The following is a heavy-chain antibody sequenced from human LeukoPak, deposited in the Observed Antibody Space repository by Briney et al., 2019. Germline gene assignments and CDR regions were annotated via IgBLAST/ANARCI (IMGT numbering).Heavy chain of an antibody. CDR3: AKTNWIDNPYYFDC. V-gene: IGHV3-23*01. D-gene: IGHD1-20*01. Sequence: GGSLRLSCAASGFTFSTYVMTWVRQAPGRGLERVSAISGKGDNTYYADSVKGRFTISRDNSKNTLYLQVNSLRAEDTAVYFCAKTNWIDNPYYFDCWGQGTLVTVSS. CDR2: ISGKGDNT. CDR1: GFTFSTYV. J-gene: IGHJ4*02.